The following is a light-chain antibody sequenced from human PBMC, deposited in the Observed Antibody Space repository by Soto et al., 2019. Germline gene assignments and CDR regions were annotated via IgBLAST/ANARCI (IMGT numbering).Light chain of an antibody. Sequence: QSVLTQPPSVSGAPGQRVTISCTGSSSNIGAGYDVHWYQQLPGTAPKLLIYSDNNRPSGVPDRFSGSKSGTSASLAITGLQAEDEADFYCQSYDNRLSAYVVFGGGTQLTVL. CDR3: QSYDNRLSAYVV. J-gene: IGLJ2*01. CDR2: SDN. CDR1: SSNIGAGYD. V-gene: IGLV1-40*01.